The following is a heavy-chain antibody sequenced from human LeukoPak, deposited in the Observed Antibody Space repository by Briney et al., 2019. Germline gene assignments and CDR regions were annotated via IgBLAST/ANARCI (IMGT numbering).Heavy chain of an antibody. D-gene: IGHD6-13*01. J-gene: IGHJ5*02. CDR2: IYHSGST. CDR1: GDSTSSDRYS. CDR3: ARGYSSSWYDPSGWFDP. Sequence: SETLSLTCTVSGDSTSSDRYSWSWIRQPPGKGLEWIGYIYHSGSTYYNPSLKSRVTISVDRSKNQFSLKLSSVTAADTAVYYCARGYSSSWYDPSGWFDPWGQGTLVTVSS. V-gene: IGHV4-30-2*01.